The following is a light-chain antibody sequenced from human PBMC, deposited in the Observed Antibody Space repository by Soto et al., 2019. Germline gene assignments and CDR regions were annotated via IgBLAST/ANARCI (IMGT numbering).Light chain of an antibody. Sequence: DLQMTPSPSSLSASVGDRVTITCRASQSISSYLNWYQQKPGKAPKLLIYAASSLQSGVPSRFSGSGSGTDFTLTISSLQPEDFATYYCQQSYSTLITFGQGTRLEIK. J-gene: IGKJ5*01. CDR2: AAS. CDR3: QQSYSTLIT. CDR1: QSISSY. V-gene: IGKV1-39*01.